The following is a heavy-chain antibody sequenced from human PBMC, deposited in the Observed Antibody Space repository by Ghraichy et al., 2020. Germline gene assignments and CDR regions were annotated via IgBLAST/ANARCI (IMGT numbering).Heavy chain of an antibody. V-gene: IGHV4-39*02. Sequence: SETLSLTCTVSDDSISSDNDYWCWIRQPPGKGLEWIGTIYYGGSTYYNPSLKSRVTVSVDTSKSHFSLNLSSVTAADTAVYYCARSPVGKCNGGLCSQGSFDNWGQGTLVTVSS. CDR3: ARSPVGKCNGGLCSQGSFDN. D-gene: IGHD2-15*01. J-gene: IGHJ4*02. CDR2: IYYGGST. CDR1: DDSISSDNDY.